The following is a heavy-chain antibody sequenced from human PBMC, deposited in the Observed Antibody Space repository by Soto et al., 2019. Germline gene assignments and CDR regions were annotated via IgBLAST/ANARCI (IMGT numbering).Heavy chain of an antibody. V-gene: IGHV6-1*01. D-gene: IGHD6-13*01. Sequence: PSQTLSLTCAISGDSVSSNSAAWNWIRQSPSRGLEWLGRTYYRSKWYNDYAVSVKSRITINPDTSKNQFSLQLNSVTPEDTAVYYCARDRRDSSSWSPRMDVWGQGTTVTVSS. J-gene: IGHJ6*02. CDR3: ARDRRDSSSWSPRMDV. CDR2: TYYRSKWYN. CDR1: GDSVSSNSAA.